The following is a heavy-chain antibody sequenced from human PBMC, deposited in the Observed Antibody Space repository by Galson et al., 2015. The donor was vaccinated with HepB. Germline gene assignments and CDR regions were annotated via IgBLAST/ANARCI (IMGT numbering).Heavy chain of an antibody. D-gene: IGHD6-19*01. J-gene: IGHJ6*02. CDR3: AREDSSGWYSYYYGMDV. CDR2: IYYSGST. V-gene: IGHV4-39*07. CDR1: GGSISSSSYY. Sequence: LSLTCTVSGGSISSSSYYWGWIRQPPGKGLEWIGSIYYSGSTYYNPSLKSRVTISVDTSKNQFSLKLSSVTAADTAVYYCAREDSSGWYSYYYGMDVWGQGTTVTVSS.